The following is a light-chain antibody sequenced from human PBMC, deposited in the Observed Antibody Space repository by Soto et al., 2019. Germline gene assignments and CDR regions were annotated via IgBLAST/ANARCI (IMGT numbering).Light chain of an antibody. Sequence: QSVLTQPPSVSAAPGQKVTLSCSGTSSNIGNNYVSWYQHHPGTAPRLLIYDNGKRPSGIPDRFSGSKSGTSASLGITGLQTGDEADYYCATWYTSLTAVVLGGGTKLTVL. CDR1: SSNIGNNY. CDR3: ATWYTSLTAVV. J-gene: IGLJ2*01. V-gene: IGLV1-51*01. CDR2: DNG.